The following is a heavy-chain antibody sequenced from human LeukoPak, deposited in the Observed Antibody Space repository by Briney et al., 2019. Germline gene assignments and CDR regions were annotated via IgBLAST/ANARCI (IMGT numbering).Heavy chain of an antibody. D-gene: IGHD3-22*01. J-gene: IGHJ5*02. CDR1: GGSISSYY. CDR3: ARGVGVYDPHQNWFDP. Sequence: SETLSLTCTVSGGSISSYYWSWIRQPAGKGLEWIGRIYTSGSTNYNPSLKSRVTISVDTSKNQFSLKLSSVTAADTAVYYCARGVGVYDPHQNWFDPWGQGTLVTVSS. CDR2: IYTSGST. V-gene: IGHV4-4*07.